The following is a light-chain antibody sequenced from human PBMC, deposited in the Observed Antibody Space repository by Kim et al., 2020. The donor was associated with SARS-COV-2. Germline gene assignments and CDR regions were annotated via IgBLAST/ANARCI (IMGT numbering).Light chain of an antibody. V-gene: IGLV3-19*01. CDR1: SLRNYF. CDR2: DKD. Sequence: SSELTQDPVVSVALGQTVRITYHGDSLRNYFADWCQQRPGQAPVVVIYDKDTRPSGIPDRFSGSGSDNTASLTITGAQAEDEADYFCYSRDTSGSHVIFGGGTKVTVL. J-gene: IGLJ2*01. CDR3: YSRDTSGSHVI.